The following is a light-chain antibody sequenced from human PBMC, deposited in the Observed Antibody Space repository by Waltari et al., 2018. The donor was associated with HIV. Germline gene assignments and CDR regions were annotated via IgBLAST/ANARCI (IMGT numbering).Light chain of an antibody. CDR3: GTWDSSLSSGV. Sequence: QSVLTQPPSLSAAPAQRVSTSFSGSNSHIGNNYVFWYQQLPGTAPKLVIYDDNKRPSGIPDRFAGSKSGTSATLDISGLQTGDEADYFCGTWDSSLSSGVFGGGTKLTVL. CDR2: DDN. J-gene: IGLJ2*01. V-gene: IGLV1-51*01. CDR1: NSHIGNNY.